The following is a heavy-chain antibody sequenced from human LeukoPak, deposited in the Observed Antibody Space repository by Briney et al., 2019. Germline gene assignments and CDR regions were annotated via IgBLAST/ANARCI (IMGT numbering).Heavy chain of an antibody. J-gene: IGHJ4*02. Sequence: SETLSLTCAVSGGSISSGGYSWSWIRQPPGKGLEWIGYIYHSGSTYYNPSLKSRVTISVDRSKNQFSLKLSSVTAADPAVYFCARGIQGESFDYWGQGALVTVSS. D-gene: IGHD3-16*01. CDR2: IYHSGST. CDR1: GGSISSGGYS. CDR3: ARGIQGESFDY. V-gene: IGHV4-30-2*01.